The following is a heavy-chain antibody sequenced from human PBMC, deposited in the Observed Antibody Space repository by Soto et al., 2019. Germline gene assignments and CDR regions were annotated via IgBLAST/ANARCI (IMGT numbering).Heavy chain of an antibody. J-gene: IGHJ4*02. CDR1: GGSISSGGYY. CDR2: IYYSGST. V-gene: IGHV4-31*03. Sequence: QVQLQESGPGLVKPSQTLSLTCTVSGGSISSGGYYWSWLRQHPGKGLEWSGYIYYSGSTYYNPSLKSRVTISVDTSKNPFSLKMSSVTAADTAVYYCAGGGDEGGVFDYWGQGTLVTVSS. CDR3: AGGGDEGGVFDY. D-gene: IGHD4-17*01.